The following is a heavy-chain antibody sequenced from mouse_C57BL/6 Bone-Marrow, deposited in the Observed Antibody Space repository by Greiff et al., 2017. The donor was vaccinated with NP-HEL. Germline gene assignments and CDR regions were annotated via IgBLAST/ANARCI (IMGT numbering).Heavy chain of an antibody. CDR1: GYTFTSYW. J-gene: IGHJ1*03. CDR3: TKEEEYYYGPPYFDV. Sequence: EVQLQESGTVLARPGASVKMSCKTSGYTFTSYWMHWVKQRPGPGLEWIGAIYPGNSDTSYNQKFKGKAKLTAVTSASTAYMELSSLTNEYSAVYYCTKEEEYYYGPPYFDVWGTGTTVTVSS. D-gene: IGHD1-1*01. V-gene: IGHV1-5*01. CDR2: IYPGNSDT.